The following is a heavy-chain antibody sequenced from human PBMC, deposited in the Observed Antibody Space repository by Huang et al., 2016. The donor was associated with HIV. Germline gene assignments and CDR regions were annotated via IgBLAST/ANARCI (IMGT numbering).Heavy chain of an antibody. J-gene: IGHJ4*02. CDR2: ISYDGSNK. CDR3: AKDGADEEWDIDY. Sequence: VQLVESGGGVVQPGRSLRLACAASGFSFRTYGLHWVRQAACKGLEWVAVISYDGSNKYYAHSVKGRFTIARETSENKVYLQMNSLRHEDTAVYYCAKDGADEEWDIDYWGQGTLVTVSS. CDR1: GFSFRTYG. D-gene: IGHD1-26*01. V-gene: IGHV3-30*18.